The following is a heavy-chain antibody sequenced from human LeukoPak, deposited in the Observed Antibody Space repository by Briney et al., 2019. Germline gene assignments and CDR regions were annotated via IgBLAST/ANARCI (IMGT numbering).Heavy chain of an antibody. CDR3: ARDRLHYYDSSGYSLLY. V-gene: IGHV1-18*01. J-gene: IGHJ4*02. D-gene: IGHD3-22*01. CDR1: GYTFTIYG. Sequence: EASVKVSFKASGYTFTIYGISWVRQAPGQGREWMGWISAYNGNTNYAQKLQGRVTITTDTSTGTAYMELRSLRSDDTAVYYCARDRLHYYDSSGYSLLYWGQGTLVTVSS. CDR2: ISAYNGNT.